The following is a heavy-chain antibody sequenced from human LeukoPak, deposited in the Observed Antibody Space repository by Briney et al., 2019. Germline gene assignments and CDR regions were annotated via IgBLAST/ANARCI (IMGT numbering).Heavy chain of an antibody. CDR2: IRFSGAT. CDR1: RGSIVGYF. D-gene: IGHD6-19*01. V-gene: IGHV4-59*01. J-gene: IGHJ4*02. CDR3: ARGNGWHDY. Sequence: PSETLSLTCTASRGSIVGYFWTWVRQPPGKGLECIGNIRFSGATSYNPSLESRVTISVDSSKSQIFLNLRSVTTADTAVYYCARGNGWHDYWGQGTLVTVSS.